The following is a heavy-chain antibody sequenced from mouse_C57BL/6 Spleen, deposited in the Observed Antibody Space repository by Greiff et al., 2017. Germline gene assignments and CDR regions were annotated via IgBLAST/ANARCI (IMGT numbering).Heavy chain of an antibody. CDR3: ARRGSSYVWYFDV. CDR1: GYTFTSYW. D-gene: IGHD1-1*01. J-gene: IGHJ1*03. CDR2: IYPSDSET. V-gene: IGHV1-61*01. Sequence: QVQLQQPGAELVRPGSSVKLSCKASGYTFTSYWMDWVKQRPGQGLEWIGNIYPSDSETHYNQKFKDKATLTVDKSSSTAYMQLSSLTSGDSAVYYCARRGSSYVWYFDVWGTGTTVTVSS.